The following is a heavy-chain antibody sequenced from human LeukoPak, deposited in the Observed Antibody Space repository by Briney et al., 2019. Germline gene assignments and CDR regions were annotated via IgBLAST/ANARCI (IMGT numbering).Heavy chain of an antibody. J-gene: IGHJ4*02. CDR2: ISNIDSTT. Sequence: GGSLRLSCAASGFTFSSYEMNWVRQAPGKGLEWVSYISNIDSTTHYADSVKGRFTISRDNAKNSLYLQMNSLGAQDTAVYYCARDLYCGGDCLFADYWGQGTLVTVSS. CDR1: GFTFSSYE. D-gene: IGHD2-21*02. CDR3: ARDLYCGGDCLFADY. V-gene: IGHV3-48*03.